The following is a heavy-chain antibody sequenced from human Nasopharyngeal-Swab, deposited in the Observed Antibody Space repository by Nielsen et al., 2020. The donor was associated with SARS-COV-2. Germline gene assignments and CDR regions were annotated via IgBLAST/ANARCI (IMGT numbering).Heavy chain of an antibody. J-gene: IGHJ5*02. V-gene: IGHV3-74*01. D-gene: IGHD5-18*01. CDR1: GFTFSWHW. CDR2: MNSDGSST. Sequence: GGSLRLSCAASGFTFSWHWMHWVRQAPGKGLVWASRMNSDGSSTTYADSVKGRFTISRDNAKNTLYLQMNSLRAEDTAVYYCARGGRNSYGYVDPWGQGTLVTVSS. CDR3: ARGGRNSYGYVDP.